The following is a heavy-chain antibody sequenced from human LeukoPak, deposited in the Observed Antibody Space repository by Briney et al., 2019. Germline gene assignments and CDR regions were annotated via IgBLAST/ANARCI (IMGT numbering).Heavy chain of an antibody. CDR1: NISFSDHF. J-gene: IGHJ4*02. Sequence: PGGSLRLSCAASNISFSDHFVTWVRQAPGKGLECVAVLYTGGSTFYADSVQGRFTISRDNAKNSLYLQMNSLRAEDTAVYYCARDPRITMVRGVTYFDYWGQGTLVTVSS. V-gene: IGHV3-53*01. CDR2: LYTGGST. D-gene: IGHD3-10*01. CDR3: ARDPRITMVRGVTYFDY.